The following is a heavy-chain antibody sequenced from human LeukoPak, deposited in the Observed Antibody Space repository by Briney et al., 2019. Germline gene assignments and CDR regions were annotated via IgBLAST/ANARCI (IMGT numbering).Heavy chain of an antibody. CDR3: ARGAQIVVAPAAQARPGPSGIDH. Sequence: GGSLRLSCAASGFTFSTYSMNWVRQAPGKGLEWVSSISSASSYIYYADSVKGRFTISRDNAKNSLYLQMNSLRGDDTAVYYCARGAQIVVAPAAQARPGPSGIDHWGQGTLVTVSS. J-gene: IGHJ4*02. D-gene: IGHD2-2*01. CDR2: ISSASSYI. CDR1: GFTFSTYS. V-gene: IGHV3-21*01.